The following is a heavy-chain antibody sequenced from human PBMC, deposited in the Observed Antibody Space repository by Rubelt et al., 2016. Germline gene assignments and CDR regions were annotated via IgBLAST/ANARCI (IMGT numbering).Heavy chain of an antibody. CDR3: AHSRIAANFDY. CDR2: IYWDDDK. V-gene: IGHV2-5*02. CDR1: GFSLSTSGVG. D-gene: IGHD6-13*01. J-gene: IGHJ4*02. Sequence: QITLKESGPTLVKPTQTLTLTCTFSGFSLSTSGVGVGWIRQPPGKALEWLALIYWDDDKRYSPSLKRRLTITKDISKNQVVLTMTHMDPVDTATYYCAHSRIAANFDYWGQGTLVTVSS.